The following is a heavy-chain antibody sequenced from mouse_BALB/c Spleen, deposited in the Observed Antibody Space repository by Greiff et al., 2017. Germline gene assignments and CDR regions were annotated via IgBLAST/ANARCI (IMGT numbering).Heavy chain of an antibody. CDR3: AFTTVVEEPAWFAY. D-gene: IGHD1-1*01. Sequence: QVHVKQSGAELVRPGTSVKVSCKASGYAFTNYLIEWVKQRPGQGLEWIGVINPGSGGTNYNEKFKGKATLTADKSSSTAYMQLSSLTSDDSAVYFCAFTTVVEEPAWFAYWGQGTLVTVSA. V-gene: IGHV1-54*01. CDR2: INPGSGGT. J-gene: IGHJ3*01. CDR1: GYAFTNYL.